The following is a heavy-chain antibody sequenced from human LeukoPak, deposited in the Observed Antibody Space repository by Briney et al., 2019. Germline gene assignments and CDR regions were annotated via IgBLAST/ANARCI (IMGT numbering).Heavy chain of an antibody. Sequence: ASVKVSCKASGYTFTSYDINWVRQATGQGLEWMGWINPNSGNTGHAQKFQGRVTMTRNTSIITAYMELSSLRSEDTAVYYCARGNRVHNSSSWYGNNWFDRWGQGTLVTVSS. V-gene: IGHV1-8*01. D-gene: IGHD6-13*01. CDR1: GYTFTSYD. CDR2: INPNSGNT. J-gene: IGHJ5*02. CDR3: ARGNRVHNSSSWYGNNWFDR.